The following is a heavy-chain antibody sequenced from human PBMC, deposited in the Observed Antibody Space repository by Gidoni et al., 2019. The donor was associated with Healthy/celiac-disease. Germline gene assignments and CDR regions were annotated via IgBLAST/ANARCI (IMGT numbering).Heavy chain of an antibody. Sequence: ELQRVESGGGLVQPGGSLTLSCAASGFPFSSSAMTWFRQAPGKGLEWVSASSGSGGSTYYADSVKGRFTISRDNSKNTLYLQMNSLRAEDTAVYYCAKGRWYFDLWGRGTLVTVSS. CDR1: GFPFSSSA. J-gene: IGHJ2*01. V-gene: IGHV3-23*04. CDR3: AKGRWYFDL. CDR2: SSGSGGST.